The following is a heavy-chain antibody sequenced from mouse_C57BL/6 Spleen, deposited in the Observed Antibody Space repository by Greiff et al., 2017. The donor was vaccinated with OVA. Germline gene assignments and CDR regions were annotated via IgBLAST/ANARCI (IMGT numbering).Heavy chain of an antibody. CDR3: ARELAGDFDY. D-gene: IGHD4-1*01. J-gene: IGHJ2*01. V-gene: IGHV1-82*01. CDR2: IYPGDGDT. CDR1: GYAFSSYW. Sequence: QVQLQQSGPELVKPGASVKISCKASGYAFSSYWMNWVKQRPGKGLEWIGRIYPGDGDTNYNGKFKGKATLTADKSSSTAYMQLSSLTSEDSAVYFCARELAGDFDYWGQGTTLTVSS.